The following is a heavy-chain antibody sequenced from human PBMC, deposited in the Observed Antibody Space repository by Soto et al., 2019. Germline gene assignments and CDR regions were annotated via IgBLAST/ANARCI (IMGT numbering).Heavy chain of an antibody. CDR2: IYWNDDK. J-gene: IGHJ5*02. Sequence: VSGPTLVNPTQTLTLTCTFSGFSLSTSGVGVGWIRQPPGKALEWLALIYWNDDKRYSPSLKSRLTITKDTSKNQVVLTMTNMDPVDTATYYCAHGGVVVAATVHSWFDPWGQGTLVTVSS. CDR1: GFSLSTSGVG. D-gene: IGHD2-15*01. CDR3: AHGGVVVAATVHSWFDP. V-gene: IGHV2-5*01.